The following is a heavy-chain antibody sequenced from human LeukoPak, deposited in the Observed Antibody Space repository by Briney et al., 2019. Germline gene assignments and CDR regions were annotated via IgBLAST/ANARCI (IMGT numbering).Heavy chain of an antibody. Sequence: GGALRLSCAASGFTFSDYYMSWIRQAPGKGLEWVSYISSSGSTISYADSVKGRFAISRDNAKNSLYLQMNSLRAEDTAVYYCAKVSLEQWLVPYLDYWGQGTLVTVSS. CDR3: AKVSLEQWLVPYLDY. D-gene: IGHD6-19*01. J-gene: IGHJ4*02. CDR1: GFTFSDYY. CDR2: ISSSGSTI. V-gene: IGHV3-11*04.